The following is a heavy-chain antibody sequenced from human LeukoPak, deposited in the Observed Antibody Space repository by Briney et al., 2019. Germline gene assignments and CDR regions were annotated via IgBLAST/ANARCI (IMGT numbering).Heavy chain of an antibody. CDR2: IHYSGST. CDR3: ARDLGRSGGSFLT. Sequence: TSETLSLTCTVSGGSISSYYWSWIRQPPGKGLEWIGYIHYSGSTNYNPSLKSRVTISVDTSKNQFSLKLSSVTAADTAVYYCARDLGRSGGSFLTWGQGTLVTVSS. D-gene: IGHD2-15*01. J-gene: IGHJ5*02. V-gene: IGHV4-59*01. CDR1: GGSISSYY.